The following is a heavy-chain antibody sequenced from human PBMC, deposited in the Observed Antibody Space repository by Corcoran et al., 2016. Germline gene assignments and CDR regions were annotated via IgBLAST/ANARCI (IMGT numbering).Heavy chain of an antibody. V-gene: IGHV1-69*06. J-gene: IGHJ4*02. CDR1: GGTFSSYA. Sequence: QVQLVQSGAEVKKPGSSVKVSCKASGGTFSSYAISWVRQALGHGLEWMGGIIPIFGTANYAQKFQGRVTITADKSTSTAYMELRRLRSEDTAGYYSAREGRSKENYFDYWGQGTLVTVSS. CDR3: AREGRSKENYFDY. CDR2: IIPIFGTA.